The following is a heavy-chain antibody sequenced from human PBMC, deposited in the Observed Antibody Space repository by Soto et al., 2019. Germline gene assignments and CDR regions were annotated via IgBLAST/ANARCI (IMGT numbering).Heavy chain of an antibody. J-gene: IGHJ4*02. CDR3: ARGGRLLWFGGHWVY. V-gene: IGHV4-34*01. Sequence: QVQLQQWGAGLLKPSETLSLTCAVYGGSFSGYYWSWIRQPPGKGLEWIGEINHSGSTNYNPSLKSRVTISVDTSKDQFSLKLSSVTAADTAVYYCARGGRLLWFGGHWVYWGQGTLVTVSS. CDR1: GGSFSGYY. CDR2: INHSGST. D-gene: IGHD3-10*01.